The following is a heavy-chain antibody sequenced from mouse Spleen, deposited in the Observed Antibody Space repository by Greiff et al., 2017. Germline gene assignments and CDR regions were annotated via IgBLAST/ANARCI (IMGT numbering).Heavy chain of an antibody. D-gene: IGHD2-2*01. CDR2: IYPGDGDT. V-gene: IGHV1-82*01. CDR1: GYAFSSSW. J-gene: IGHJ3*01. Sequence: QVQLQQSGPELVKPGASVKISCKASGYAFSSSWMNWVKQRPGKGLEWIGRIYPGDGDTNYNGKFKGKATLTADKSSSTAYMQLSSLTSEDSAVYFCAYGYAPWFAYWGQGTLVTVSA. CDR3: AYGYAPWFAY.